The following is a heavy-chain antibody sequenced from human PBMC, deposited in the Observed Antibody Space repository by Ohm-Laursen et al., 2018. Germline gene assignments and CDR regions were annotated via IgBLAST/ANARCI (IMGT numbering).Heavy chain of an antibody. J-gene: IGHJ6*02. Sequence: SLRLSCAASGFTFSTYNMNWVRQAPGKGLEWVSYISSSSWTIYYADSVKGRFTISRDDAKNSLYLQMNSLRAEDTAVYYCVRDCGISYGMDVWGHGTTVTVSS. CDR2: ISSSSWTI. CDR1: GFTFSTYN. V-gene: IGHV3-48*01. D-gene: IGHD1-14*01. CDR3: VRDCGISYGMDV.